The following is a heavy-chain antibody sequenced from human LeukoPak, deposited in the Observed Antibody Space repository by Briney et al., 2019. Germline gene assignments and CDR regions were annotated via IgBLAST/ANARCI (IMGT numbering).Heavy chain of an antibody. CDR1: GYTFTSYG. CDR3: ARDPPLGIAAAETFDY. J-gene: IGHJ4*02. Sequence: ASVKVSCKASGYTFTSYGISWVRQAPGQGLEWMGWISAYNGNTNYAQKLQGRVTMTTDTSTSTAYMELRSLRSDDTAVYYCARDPPLGIAAAETFDYWGQGTLVTVSS. D-gene: IGHD6-13*01. V-gene: IGHV1-18*04. CDR2: ISAYNGNT.